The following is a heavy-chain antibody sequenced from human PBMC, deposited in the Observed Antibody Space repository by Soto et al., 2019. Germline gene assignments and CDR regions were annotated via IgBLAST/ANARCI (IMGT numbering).Heavy chain of an antibody. CDR1: GGSVSSHY. CDR3: ARDGSGYDTSGYYLYDAFDI. Sequence: QVQLQESGPRLVKPSETLSLTCTVSGGSVSSHYWSWIRQAAGKGLEWIGRLYSTGSTNYNPSLRSRVPMSGGTARNPFPQTLAPLAAADTGVYYCARDGSGYDTSGYYLYDAFDIWGQGTMVTVSS. J-gene: IGHJ3*02. D-gene: IGHD3-22*01. CDR2: LYSTGST. V-gene: IGHV4-4*07.